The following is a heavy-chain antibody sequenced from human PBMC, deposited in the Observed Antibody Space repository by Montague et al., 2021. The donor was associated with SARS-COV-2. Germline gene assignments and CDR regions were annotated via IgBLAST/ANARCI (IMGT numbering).Heavy chain of an antibody. CDR3: ARQILTMVQGVPRNWFDP. J-gene: IGHJ5*02. Sequence: SLRLSCAASGFTVSSNYMTWVRQAPGKGLEWVSLIYSSGSTFYADSVQGRFTISRDNSNNTLYLHMNSLRAEDTAVYYCARQILTMVQGVPRNWFDPWGQGTLVTVSS. CDR2: IYSSGST. CDR1: GFTVSSNY. V-gene: IGHV3-66*04. D-gene: IGHD3-10*01.